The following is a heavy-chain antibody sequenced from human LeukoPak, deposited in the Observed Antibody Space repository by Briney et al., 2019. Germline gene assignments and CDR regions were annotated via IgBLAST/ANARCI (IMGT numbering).Heavy chain of an antibody. V-gene: IGHV3-30*04. Sequence: GGSLRLSCAASGFTFSSFTIHWVRQAPGKGLEWVAVTSYDANNKYYAGSVKGRFTISRDNSKNTLYLQMNSLRTEDTAIYYCARDYSSGWGFDYWGQGTLVTVSS. CDR2: TSYDANNK. D-gene: IGHD6-19*01. CDR3: ARDYSSGWGFDY. J-gene: IGHJ4*02. CDR1: GFTFSSFT.